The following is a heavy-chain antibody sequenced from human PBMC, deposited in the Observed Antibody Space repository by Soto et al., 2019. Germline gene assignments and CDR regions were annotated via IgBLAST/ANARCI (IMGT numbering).Heavy chain of an antibody. Sequence: GWSLRLSCASSVFSFDTYNMNWVRQAPGKGLEWVSSISSGRPDIFYADSVRGRFTISRDDAKKSLFLQMNSLRADDTAVYYCARDHLGIAAGDFDLWGQGTLVTVSS. CDR1: VFSFDTYN. J-gene: IGHJ4*02. V-gene: IGHV3-21*01. CDR2: ISSGRPDI. D-gene: IGHD6-19*01. CDR3: ARDHLGIAAGDFDL.